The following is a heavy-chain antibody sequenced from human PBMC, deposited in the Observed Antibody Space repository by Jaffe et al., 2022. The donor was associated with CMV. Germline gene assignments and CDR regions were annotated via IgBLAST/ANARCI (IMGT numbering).Heavy chain of an antibody. J-gene: IGHJ3*02. V-gene: IGHV3-64*01. D-gene: IGHD1-26*01. Sequence: EVQLVESGGGLVQPGGSLRLSCAASGFTFSSYAMHWVRQAPGKGLEYVSAISSNGGSTYYANSVKGRFTISRDNSKNTLYLQMGSLRAEDMAVYYCARDSWELLSAFDIWGQGTMVTVSS. CDR3: ARDSWELLSAFDI. CDR1: GFTFSSYA. CDR2: ISSNGGST.